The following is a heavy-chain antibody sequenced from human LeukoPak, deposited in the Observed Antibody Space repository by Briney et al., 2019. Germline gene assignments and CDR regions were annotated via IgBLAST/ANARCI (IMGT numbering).Heavy chain of an antibody. CDR2: ISSSSNYI. D-gene: IGHD1-1*01. J-gene: IGHJ4*02. CDR3: ARDSGGKFKTLEFDY. CDR1: GFTFSSYS. Sequence: GGSLRLSCAASGFTFSSYSMNWVRQAPGKGLEWVSSISSSSNYIYYADSVKGRFTISRDNAKNSLYLQMNSLRAEDTAVYYCARDSGGKFKTLEFDYWGQGTLVTVSS. V-gene: IGHV3-21*01.